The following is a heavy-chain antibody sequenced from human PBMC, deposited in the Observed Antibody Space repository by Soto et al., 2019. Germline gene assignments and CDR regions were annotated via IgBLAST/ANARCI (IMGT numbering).Heavy chain of an antibody. CDR3: ARGESGYSKFYLDS. CDR1: GGSFSGGDYY. J-gene: IGHJ4*02. Sequence: QVQLQESGPGLVKPSQTLALTCNVSGGSFSGGDYYWSWSRQPPGGDFYWSWIRQAPGKGLEWLAYIHNSGSTHYNPSLKSRVTIEQDTSKNQFSLKLTSVTAADTAVYYCARGESGYSKFYLDSWGQGTLVTVSS. V-gene: IGHV4-30-4*01. CDR2: IHNSGST. D-gene: IGHD5-12*01.